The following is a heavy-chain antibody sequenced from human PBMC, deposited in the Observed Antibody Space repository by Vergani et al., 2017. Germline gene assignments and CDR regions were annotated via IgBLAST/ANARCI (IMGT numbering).Heavy chain of an antibody. V-gene: IGHV3-30*18. J-gene: IGHJ6*03. Sequence: VQLLESGGGVVQPGRSLRLSCAASGFTFSSYGMHWVRQAPGKGLEWVAVISYDGSNKYYADSVKGRFTISRDNSKNTLYLQMNSLRAEDTAVYYCAKEVGGGYSPYYYYMDVWGKGTTVTVSS. D-gene: IGHD5-18*01. CDR1: GFTFSSYG. CDR3: AKEVGGGYSPYYYYMDV. CDR2: ISYDGSNK.